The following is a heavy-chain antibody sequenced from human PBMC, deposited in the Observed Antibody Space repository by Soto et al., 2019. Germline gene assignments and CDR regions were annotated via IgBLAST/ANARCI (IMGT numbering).Heavy chain of an antibody. D-gene: IGHD3-22*01. CDR1: GFTFSSYG. Sequence: PGGSLRLSCAASGFTFSSYGMHWVRQAPGKGLEWVAVISYDGGNKYYADSVKGRFTISRDNSKNTLYLQMNSLRAEDTAVYYCAKDKVHYYDSSGYFGYWGQGTLVTVSS. CDR3: AKDKVHYYDSSGYFGY. J-gene: IGHJ4*02. CDR2: ISYDGGNK. V-gene: IGHV3-30*18.